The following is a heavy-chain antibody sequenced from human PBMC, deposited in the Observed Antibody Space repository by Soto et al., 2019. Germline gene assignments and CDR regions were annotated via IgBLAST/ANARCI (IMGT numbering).Heavy chain of an antibody. CDR2: IYHSGST. V-gene: IGHV4-4*02. D-gene: IGHD6-19*01. J-gene: IGHJ4*02. CDR1: GGSISSSNW. Sequence: SETLSPTCAVSGGSISSSNWWSWVRQPPGKGLEWIGEIYHSGSTNYNPSLKSRVTISVDKSKNQFSLKLSSVTAADTAVYYCARLSSGWYSSHFDYWGQGTLVTVSS. CDR3: ARLSSGWYSSHFDY.